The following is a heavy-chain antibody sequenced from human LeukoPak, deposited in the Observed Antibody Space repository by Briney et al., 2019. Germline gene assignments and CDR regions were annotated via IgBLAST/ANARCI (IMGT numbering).Heavy chain of an antibody. J-gene: IGHJ5*02. D-gene: IGHD4-11*01. CDR2: IIPIFGTA. CDR3: ASSFYNNYVNEDRFDP. CDR1: GGTFSSYA. Sequence: ASVKVSCKASGGTFSSYAISWVRQAPGQGLEWMGGIIPIFGTANYAQKFQGRVTITTDESTSTAYMELSSLRSEDTAVYYCASSFYNNYVNEDRFDPWGQGTLVTVSS. V-gene: IGHV1-69*05.